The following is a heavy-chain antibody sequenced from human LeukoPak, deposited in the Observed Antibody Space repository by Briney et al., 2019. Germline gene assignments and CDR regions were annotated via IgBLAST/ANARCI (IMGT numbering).Heavy chain of an antibody. Sequence: SETLSLTCAVYGGSFSGYYWSWIRQPPGKGPEWIGEINHSGSTNYNPSLKSRVTISVDTSKNQFSLKLSSVTAADTAVYYCARVQPGDSEYWGQGTLVTVSS. CDR2: INHSGST. V-gene: IGHV4-34*01. CDR3: ARVQPGDSEY. CDR1: GGSFSGYY. D-gene: IGHD7-27*01. J-gene: IGHJ4*02.